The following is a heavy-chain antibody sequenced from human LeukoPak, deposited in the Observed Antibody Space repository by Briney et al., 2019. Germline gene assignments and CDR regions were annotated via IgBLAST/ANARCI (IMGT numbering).Heavy chain of an antibody. CDR1: GYTFTSYA. D-gene: IGHD2-2*01. CDR3: ASTDAFVAFDI. V-gene: IGHV7-4-1*02. J-gene: IGHJ3*02. CDR2: INTNTGSP. Sequence: ASVKVSCKASGYTFTSYAMNWVRQAPGQGLEWMGWINTNTGSPTYAQGFTGRFVFSLDTSVSTAYLQISSLKAEDTAVYYCASTDAFVAFDIWGQGTMVTVSS.